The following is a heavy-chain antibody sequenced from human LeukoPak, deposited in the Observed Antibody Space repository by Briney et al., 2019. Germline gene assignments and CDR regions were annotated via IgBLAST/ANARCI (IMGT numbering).Heavy chain of an antibody. V-gene: IGHV3-74*01. CDR2: INSDGSST. CDR3: ARFPPKVGAYDY. CDR1: GFTFSDHY. Sequence: GGSLRLSCAASGFTFSDHYMHWVRQAPGKGLVWVSRINSDGSSTSYADSVKGRFTISRDNAKNTLYLQMNSLRAEDTAVYYCARFPPKVGAYDYWGQGTLVTVSS. J-gene: IGHJ4*02. D-gene: IGHD1-26*01.